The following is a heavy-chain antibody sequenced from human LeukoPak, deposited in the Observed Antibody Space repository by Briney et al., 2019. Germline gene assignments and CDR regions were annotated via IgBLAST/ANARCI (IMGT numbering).Heavy chain of an antibody. CDR2: IWFDGSNI. J-gene: IGHJ4*02. V-gene: IGHV3-33*01. D-gene: IGHD3-22*01. Sequence: QPGRSLRLSCAASGFNFSSYGMHWVRQAPGKGLEWVTSIWFDGSNIHYADSVKGRVIISRDNAKNSLYLQMNSLRAEDTAVYYCARDPYYYDSSGYYGEGFDYWGQGTLVTVSS. CDR3: ARDPYYYDSSGYYGEGFDY. CDR1: GFNFSSYG.